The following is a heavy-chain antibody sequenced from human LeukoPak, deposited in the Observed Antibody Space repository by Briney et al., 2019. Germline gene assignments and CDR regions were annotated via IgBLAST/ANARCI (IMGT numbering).Heavy chain of an antibody. V-gene: IGHV1-2*02. CDR1: GYTFTDYY. J-gene: IGHJ4*02. Sequence: ASVKVSCKASGYTFTDYYMHWVRQAPGQGLEWMGWNNPNSGGTNYAQKFHGRVTMPRDTSISTAYMELSRLRSDDTAVYYCARIRSYYDSSGYSPYWGQGTLVTVSS. CDR3: ARIRSYYDSSGYSPY. D-gene: IGHD3-22*01. CDR2: NNPNSGGT.